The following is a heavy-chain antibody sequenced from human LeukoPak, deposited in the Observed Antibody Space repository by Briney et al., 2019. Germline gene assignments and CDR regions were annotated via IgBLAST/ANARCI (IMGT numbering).Heavy chain of an antibody. CDR2: IYPADSDT. D-gene: IGHD6-25*01. V-gene: IGHV5-51*01. J-gene: IGHJ3*02. Sequence: ESLKISCKGSGYRFTSYWIAWVRQMPGKGLEWMGIIYPADSDTRYSPSFQGQVTISADKSISTAYLQWSSLKASDTAMYYCARRYSSGDDAFDIWGQGTMVTVSS. CDR3: ARRYSSGDDAFDI. CDR1: GYRFTSYW.